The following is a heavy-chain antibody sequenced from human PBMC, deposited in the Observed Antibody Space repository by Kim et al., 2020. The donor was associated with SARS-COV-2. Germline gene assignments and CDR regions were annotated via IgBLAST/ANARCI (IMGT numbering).Heavy chain of an antibody. CDR2: IYHSGST. D-gene: IGHD6-13*01. V-gene: IGHV4-4*02. Sequence: SETLSLTCAVSGGSISSSNWWSWVRQPPGKGLEWIGEIYHSGSTNYNPSLKSRVTISVDKSKNQFSLKLSSVTAADTAVYYCASPREFSSSWSLCYWGQGTLVTVSS. J-gene: IGHJ4*02. CDR1: GGSISSSNW. CDR3: ASPREFSSSWSLCY.